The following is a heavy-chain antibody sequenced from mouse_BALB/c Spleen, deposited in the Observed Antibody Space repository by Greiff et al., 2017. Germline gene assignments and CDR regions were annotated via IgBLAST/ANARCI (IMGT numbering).Heavy chain of an antibody. CDR1: GFTFSSYG. J-gene: IGHJ4*01. V-gene: IGHV5-6*01. CDR2: ISSGGSYT. CDR3: ARPLYEYDWAMDY. D-gene: IGHD2-4*01. Sequence: EVKLMESGGDLVKPGGSLKLSCAASGFTFSSYGMSWVRQTPDKRLEWVATISSGGSYTYYPDSVKGRFTISRDNAKNTLYLQMSSLKSEDTAMYYCARPLYEYDWAMDYWGQGTSVTVSS.